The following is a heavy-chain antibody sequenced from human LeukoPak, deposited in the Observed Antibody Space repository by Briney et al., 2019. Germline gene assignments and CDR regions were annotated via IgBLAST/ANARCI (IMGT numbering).Heavy chain of an antibody. V-gene: IGHV5-51*01. CDR1: GYSFINYW. Sequence: GEPLKISCKASGYSFINYWLGWVRQRPGKGLEWIGIIYPGDSDTRYSPSFQGQVTISADRSISTAFLQWNSLKPSDSAIYYCARRNSMVRGALDPWGQGTLVTVSS. CDR2: IYPGDSDT. D-gene: IGHD3-10*01. J-gene: IGHJ5*02. CDR3: ARRNSMVRGALDP.